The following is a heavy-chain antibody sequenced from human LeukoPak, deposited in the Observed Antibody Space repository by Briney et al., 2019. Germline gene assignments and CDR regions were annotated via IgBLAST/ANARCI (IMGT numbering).Heavy chain of an antibody. J-gene: IGHJ5*02. V-gene: IGHV4-39*07. CDR2: IFHSGNS. CDR1: GGSIRGKSYY. D-gene: IGHD3-3*01. CDR3: ARDRFRYGWSGKNWFDP. Sequence: PSETLSLTCTVSGGSIRGKSYYWGWIRQSPGKGLEWIGSIFHSGNSYYNPTLKSRVTISIDTSKNLFSLKLNSVTAADTAVYYCARDRFRYGWSGKNWFDPWGQGTLVTVSS.